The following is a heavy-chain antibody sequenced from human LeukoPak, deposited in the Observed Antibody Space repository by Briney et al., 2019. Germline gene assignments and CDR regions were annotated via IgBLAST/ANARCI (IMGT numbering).Heavy chain of an antibody. D-gene: IGHD5-24*01. CDR1: GYTFTNYA. J-gene: IGHJ4*02. Sequence: ASVNVSCKASGYTFTNYAMHWVRQAPGQRPEWLAWINPANGYARYSQDLQGRVITTRDTSASTAYMELSSLRSEDMAIYYCAIRDGHTDHWGQGTLVTVSS. V-gene: IGHV1-3*03. CDR3: AIRDGHTDH. CDR2: INPANGYA.